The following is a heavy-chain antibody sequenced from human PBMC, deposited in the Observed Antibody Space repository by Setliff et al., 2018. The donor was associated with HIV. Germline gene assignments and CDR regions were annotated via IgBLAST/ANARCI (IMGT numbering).Heavy chain of an antibody. CDR3: SRDGYYDSGGQRQAHDSFDI. J-gene: IGHJ3*02. CDR1: GFSFRDFG. V-gene: IGHV3-33*08. CDR2: IWYDGTKI. Sequence: PGGSLRLSCVASGFSFRDFGMHWVRQAPGKGLDWLALIWYDGTKIYYADSVKGRFTISKDNSQNTVYLQMDNLRPEDTAVYYCSRDGYYDSGGQRQAHDSFDIWGHGTMVTVSS. D-gene: IGHD3-22*01.